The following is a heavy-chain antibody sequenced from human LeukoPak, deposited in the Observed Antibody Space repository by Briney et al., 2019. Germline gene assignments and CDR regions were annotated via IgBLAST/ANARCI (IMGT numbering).Heavy chain of an antibody. V-gene: IGHV3-74*01. Sequence: GGSLRLSCAASGFTFSSYWMHWVRQAPGKGLVWVSRINSDGSSTSYADSVKGRFTISRDNAKNTLYLQMNSLRAEDTAVYYCARAEESAYTAHNWFDPWGQGTLVTVSS. CDR1: GFTFSSYW. CDR2: INSDGSST. CDR3: ARAEESAYTAHNWFDP. J-gene: IGHJ5*02. D-gene: IGHD4-11*01.